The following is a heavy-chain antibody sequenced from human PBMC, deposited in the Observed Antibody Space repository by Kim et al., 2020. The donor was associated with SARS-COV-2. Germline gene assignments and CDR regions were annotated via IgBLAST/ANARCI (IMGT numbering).Heavy chain of an antibody. Sequence: GGSLRLSCAASGFTFSSYTMNWVRQVPGKGLEWVAVIWADGSHKYYTKSVKGXFTISRDNSNNIMYLQMGSLRXEXXXTXXXTRGPWDSYGWFFKFXYW. CDR3: TRGPWDSYGWFFKFXY. J-gene: IGHJ4*01. V-gene: IGHV3-33*01. CDR1: GFTFSSYT. CDR2: IWADGSHK. D-gene: IGHD6-19*01.